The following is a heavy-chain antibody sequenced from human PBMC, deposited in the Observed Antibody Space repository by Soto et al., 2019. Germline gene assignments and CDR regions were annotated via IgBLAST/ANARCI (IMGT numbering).Heavy chain of an antibody. D-gene: IGHD2-15*01. CDR2: MNPNSGNT. J-gene: IGHJ4*02. CDR1: GYTFTSYD. Sequence: QVQLVQSGAEVKKPGASVKVSCKASGYTFTSYDINWVRQATGQGLEWMGWMNPNSGNTGYAQKFQGRVTMTRNTSISTAYMELSSLRSEDTAVYYCARALRSVVVVVAATSSYYFDYWGQGTLVTVSS. V-gene: IGHV1-8*01. CDR3: ARALRSVVVVVAATSSYYFDY.